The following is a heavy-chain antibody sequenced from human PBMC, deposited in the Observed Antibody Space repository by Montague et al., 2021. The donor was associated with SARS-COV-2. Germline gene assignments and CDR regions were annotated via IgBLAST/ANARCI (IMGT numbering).Heavy chain of an antibody. CDR2: IVPDGSHT. V-gene: IGHV3-7*01. J-gene: IGHJ4*02. D-gene: IGHD2-2*02. CDR3: AKHGPYTFDY. CDR1: GFTFSSYW. Sequence: FLRLSCAASGFTFSSYWMGLVRQAPGKGLEWVANIVPDGSHTLYLGPGEGRFTISRDNAKNSLYLQMNNLRAEDTAVYYCAKHGPYTFDYWGQGTLVTVSS.